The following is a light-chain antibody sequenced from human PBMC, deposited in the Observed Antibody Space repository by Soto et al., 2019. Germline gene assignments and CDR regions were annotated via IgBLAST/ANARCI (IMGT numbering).Light chain of an antibody. J-gene: IGKJ1*01. Sequence: PGERATLTCRASQSVTNYIAWYQQRPGQAPRLLIYDASNRATGVPARFSGSRSGTDFTLTISSLEPEDFAVYYCQQRNNWPRTFGQGTKVDIK. CDR1: QSVTNY. V-gene: IGKV3-11*01. CDR2: DAS. CDR3: QQRNNWPRT.